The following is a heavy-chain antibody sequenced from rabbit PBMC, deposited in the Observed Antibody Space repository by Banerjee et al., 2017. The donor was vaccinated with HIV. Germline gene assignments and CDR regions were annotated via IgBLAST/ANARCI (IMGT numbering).Heavy chain of an antibody. CDR3: ARGTSSSGYYSGSLNL. J-gene: IGHJ4*01. V-gene: IGHV1S45*01. D-gene: IGHD1-1*01. CDR2: IYAGSSGST. CDR1: GFSFSSSDW. Sequence: QEQLVESGGGLVQPEGSLTLTCTASGFSFSSSDWICWVRQAPGKGLEWIACIYAGSSGSTYYASWAKGRFTISKTSSTTVTLQMTSLTAADTATYFCARGTSSSGYYSGSLNLWGQGTLVTVS.